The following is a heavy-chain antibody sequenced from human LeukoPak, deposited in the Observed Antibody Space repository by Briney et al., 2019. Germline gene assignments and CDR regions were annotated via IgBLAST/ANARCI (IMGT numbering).Heavy chain of an antibody. CDR1: GGRISSSHYY. V-gene: IGHV4-39*01. D-gene: IGHD5-12*01. CDR2: SCYSGCT. J-gene: IGHJ2*01. Sequence: PSETLLLTCSVSGGRISSSHYYRGWSRQPPGKGLEWIGRSCYSGCTYYNRYLKSRVTISDDTSLHRFSLRMSSVTAPELPVDYCARRVATWYFGLCGRGTLVTVSS. CDR3: ARRVATWYFGL.